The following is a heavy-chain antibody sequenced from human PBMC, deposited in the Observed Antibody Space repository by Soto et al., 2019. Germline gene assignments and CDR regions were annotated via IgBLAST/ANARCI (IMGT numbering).Heavy chain of an antibody. CDR2: ISAYNGNT. J-gene: IGHJ5*02. CDR3: ARVDTAMVRARSWFDP. CDR1: GYTFTSYG. Sequence: ASVKVSCKASGYTFTSYGISWVRQAPGQGLEWMGWISAYNGNTNYAQKLQGRVTMTTDTSTSTAYMELRSLRSDDTAVYYCARVDTAMVRARSWFDPWGQGTLVTVSS. D-gene: IGHD5-18*01. V-gene: IGHV1-18*04.